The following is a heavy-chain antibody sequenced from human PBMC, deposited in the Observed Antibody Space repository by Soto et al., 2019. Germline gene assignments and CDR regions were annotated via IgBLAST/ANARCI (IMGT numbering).Heavy chain of an antibody. CDR1: GGTFSTYT. V-gene: IGHV1-69*02. Sequence: QVQLVQSGADVKKPGSSVKVSCKTSGGTFSTYTLSWVRQAPGQGLEWMGRIIPVLDKADYAQRFQGRLTITADRSTSTANMELSSLSSEDTAIYYCARGATAGDSAVHYWGQGTLVSVSS. J-gene: IGHJ4*02. CDR3: ARGATAGDSAVHY. CDR2: IIPVLDKA. D-gene: IGHD2-21*01.